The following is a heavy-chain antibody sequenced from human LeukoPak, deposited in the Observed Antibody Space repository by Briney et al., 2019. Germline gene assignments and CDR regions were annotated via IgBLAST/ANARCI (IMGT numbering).Heavy chain of an antibody. CDR1: GFTFSSYP. V-gene: IGHV3-23*01. D-gene: IGHD5/OR15-5a*01. CDR3: ANDRSSYCVYYFDY. Sequence: PGGPLRLSCAASGFTFSSYPISWVRQAPGKGLEWVSAISGSGGSTYYADSVKGRFTISRDNSKNTLYLQMNSLRAEDAAVYYCANDRSSYCVYYFDYWGQGTLVTVSS. CDR2: ISGSGGST. J-gene: IGHJ4*02.